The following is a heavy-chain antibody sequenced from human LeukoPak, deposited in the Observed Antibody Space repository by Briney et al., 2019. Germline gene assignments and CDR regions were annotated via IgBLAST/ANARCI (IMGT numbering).Heavy chain of an antibody. Sequence: GGSLRPSCTVSGFTFGDYAMGWFRPAQGKGLEWVGFIRSKSYGGATEYAASLKGGFTISRDDSKSIAYLQMNSLKTEDTAVYYCTRGVINFYYFDYWGQGTLVTVSS. V-gene: IGHV3-49*03. CDR2: IRSKSYGGAT. CDR3: TRGVINFYYFDY. CDR1: GFTFGDYA. D-gene: IGHD3-16*02. J-gene: IGHJ4*02.